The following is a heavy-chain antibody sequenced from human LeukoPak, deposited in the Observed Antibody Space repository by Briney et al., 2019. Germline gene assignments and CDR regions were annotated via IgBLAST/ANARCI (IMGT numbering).Heavy chain of an antibody. J-gene: IGHJ5*02. D-gene: IGHD2-2*01. V-gene: IGHV1-2*02. CDR3: ARDRGECGNSTCYLGGFDP. CDR2: IKPTSGGT. Sequence: ASVKVSCKTSGYNFTGYFLHRVRQAPGQGLEGMGWIKPTSGGTTFAQRFQARGSMTRDTSISTAYMELHSLTSDDTALYYCARDRGECGNSTCYLGGFDPWGQGTLVTVSS. CDR1: GYNFTGYF.